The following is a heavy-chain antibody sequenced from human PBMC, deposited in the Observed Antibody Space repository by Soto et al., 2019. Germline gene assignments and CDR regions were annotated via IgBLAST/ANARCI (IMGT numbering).Heavy chain of an antibody. CDR1: GFTFSSYA. CDR2: ISTNGGST. Sequence: PVASLRLSCSASGFTFSSYAMHWVRQAPGKGLEYVSSISTNGGSTHYADSVKGRFTISRDNSKNTQYLQMSSLRADDTAVYYCVKGEYYYDSSGYYPFDYWGQGT. V-gene: IGHV3-64D*06. J-gene: IGHJ4*02. D-gene: IGHD3-22*01. CDR3: VKGEYYYDSSGYYPFDY.